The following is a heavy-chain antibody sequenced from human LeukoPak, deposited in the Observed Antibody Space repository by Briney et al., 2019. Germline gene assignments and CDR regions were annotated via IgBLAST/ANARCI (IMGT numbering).Heavy chain of an antibody. CDR2: ISGSGGST. Sequence: GGALRLSCAASGFTFSSYAMNWVRQAPGKGLEGVSVISGSGGSTNYADSVKGRFTISRDNFKNTLYLQMNSLRAEDTAVYYCAKVPVLEWLLAIDYWGQGTLVTVSS. D-gene: IGHD3-3*01. CDR1: GFTFSSYA. V-gene: IGHV3-23*01. CDR3: AKVPVLEWLLAIDY. J-gene: IGHJ4*02.